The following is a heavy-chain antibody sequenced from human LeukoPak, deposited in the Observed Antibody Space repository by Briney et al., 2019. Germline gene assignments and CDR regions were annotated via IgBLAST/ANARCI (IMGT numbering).Heavy chain of an antibody. Sequence: SETLSLTCTVSGGSISSSSYYWGWIRQPPGKGLEWIGSIYYSGSTYYNPSLKSRVTISVDTSKNQFSLKLSSVTAADTAVYYCARHAKTPLMAEFDYWGQGTLVTVSS. CDR2: IYYSGST. D-gene: IGHD4/OR15-4a*01. CDR1: GGSISSSSYY. CDR3: ARHAKTPLMAEFDY. V-gene: IGHV4-39*01. J-gene: IGHJ4*02.